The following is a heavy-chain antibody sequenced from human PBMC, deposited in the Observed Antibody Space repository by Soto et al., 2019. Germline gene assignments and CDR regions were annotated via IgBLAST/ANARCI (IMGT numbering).Heavy chain of an antibody. Sequence: EVQLLESGGGLVQPGGSLRLSCAASAFSFSKYAMSWVRQAPEKGLEWVSALSGTGTTTYSADSVRGRFTISRDNSNNILYLQMNRLSPEDTALYYCVKFFVDTGGSSGWPWSLDSRRQGTLVTVSS. J-gene: IGHJ4*02. CDR1: AFSFSKYA. CDR3: VKFFVDTGGSSGWPWSLDS. CDR2: LSGTGTTT. V-gene: IGHV3-23*01. D-gene: IGHD6-25*01.